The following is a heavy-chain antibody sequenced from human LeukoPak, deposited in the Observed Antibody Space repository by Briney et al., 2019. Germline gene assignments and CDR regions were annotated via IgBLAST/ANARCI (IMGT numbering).Heavy chain of an antibody. V-gene: IGHV3-53*05. D-gene: IGHD4-17*01. CDR2: IYSGGST. CDR1: GFTVSSNY. Sequence: PGGSLRLSCAASGFTVSSNYMSWVRQAPGKGLEWVSVIYSGGSTYYADSVKGRFTISRDNSKNTLYLQMNSLRAEDTAVYYCAKDGYGDYVYGVDYWGQGTLVTVSS. J-gene: IGHJ4*02. CDR3: AKDGYGDYVYGVDY.